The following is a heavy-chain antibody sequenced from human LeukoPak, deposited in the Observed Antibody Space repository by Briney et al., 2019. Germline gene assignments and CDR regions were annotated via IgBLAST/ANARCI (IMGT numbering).Heavy chain of an antibody. Sequence: PGGSLRLSCAASGFTVSSNYMSWVRQAPGKGLEWVSVIYSGGSTYYADSVKGRFTISRDNSKNTLYLQMNSLRAEDTAVYYCARDEYSYGYRYFDYWGQGTLVTVSS. CDR3: ARDEYSYGYRYFDY. CDR1: GFTVSSNY. J-gene: IGHJ4*02. CDR2: IYSGGST. D-gene: IGHD5-18*01. V-gene: IGHV3-53*01.